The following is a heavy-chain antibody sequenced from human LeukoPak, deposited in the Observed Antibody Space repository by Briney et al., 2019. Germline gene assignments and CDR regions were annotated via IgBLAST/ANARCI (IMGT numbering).Heavy chain of an antibody. CDR3: AREYTNAFDI. CDR2: IYYSGST. V-gene: IGHV4-59*01. J-gene: IGHJ3*02. Sequence: PSETLSLTCTVSGGSISSYYWSWIRQPPGKGLEWIGYIYYSGSTNYNPSLTSRVTISVDTSKNQFSLKLSSVTAADTAVYYCAREYTNAFDIWGQGTMVTVSS. CDR1: GGSISSYY. D-gene: IGHD1-1*01.